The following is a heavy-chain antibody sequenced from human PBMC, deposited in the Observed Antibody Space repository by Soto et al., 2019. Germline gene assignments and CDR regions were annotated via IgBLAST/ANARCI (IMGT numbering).Heavy chain of an antibody. J-gene: IGHJ5*02. CDR2: INPSGGST. CDR1: GYTFTSYY. V-gene: IGHV1-46*01. Sequence: QVQLVQSGAEVKKPGASVKVSCKASGYTFTSYYIHWVRQAPGQGLEWMGIINPSGGSTSYAQKFQGRVTMTRDTSTRTVYMELSSLRSEDTAVFYCARGFIAAAGNNWFDPWGQGTLVTVPS. D-gene: IGHD6-13*01. CDR3: ARGFIAAAGNNWFDP.